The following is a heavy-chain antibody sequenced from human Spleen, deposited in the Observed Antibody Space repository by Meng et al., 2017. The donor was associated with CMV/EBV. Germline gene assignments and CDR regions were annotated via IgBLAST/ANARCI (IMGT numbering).Heavy chain of an antibody. V-gene: IGHV3-21*01. J-gene: IGHJ4*02. CDR3: ASLIAAAGTVFDY. CDR1: GFTFSSYS. Sequence: GESLKISCAASGFTFSSYSMNWVRQAPGKGLEWVSSISSSSSYIYYADSVKGRFTISRDNSKNTLYLQMNSLRAEDTAVYYCASLIAAAGTVFDYWGQGTLVTVSS. D-gene: IGHD6-13*01. CDR2: ISSSSSYI.